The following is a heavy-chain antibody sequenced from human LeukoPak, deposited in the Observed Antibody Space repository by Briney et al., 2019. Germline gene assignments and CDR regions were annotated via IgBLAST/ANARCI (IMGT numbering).Heavy chain of an antibody. CDR2: IWYDGSNG. J-gene: IGHJ4*02. CDR3: ASGAYYGSGRKPLWPGYYSDY. CDR1: GLTFNSYG. Sequence: GGSLRLSCAASGLTFNSYGMHWVRQAPGKGLEWVAVIWYDGSNGYSAESVKGRFTISRDNFKNKRYLQMNRLRAEDKAVYYCASGAYYGSGRKPLWPGYYSDYWGQGNPGHRLL. V-gene: IGHV3-33*01. D-gene: IGHD3-10*01.